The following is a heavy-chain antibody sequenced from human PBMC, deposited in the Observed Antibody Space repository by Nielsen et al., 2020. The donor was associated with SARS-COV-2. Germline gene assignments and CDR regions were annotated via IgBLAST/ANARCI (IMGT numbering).Heavy chain of an antibody. V-gene: IGHV4-31*03. CDR1: GGSISSGGYY. CDR2: IYYSGST. J-gene: IGHJ4*02. D-gene: IGHD1-26*01. Sequence: SETLSLTCTVSGGSISSGGYYWSWIRQHPGKGLEWIGYIYYSGSTYYNPSLKSRVTISVDTSKNQFSLKLSSATAADTAVYYCARGEGGANDYWGQGTLVTVSS. CDR3: ARGEGGANDY.